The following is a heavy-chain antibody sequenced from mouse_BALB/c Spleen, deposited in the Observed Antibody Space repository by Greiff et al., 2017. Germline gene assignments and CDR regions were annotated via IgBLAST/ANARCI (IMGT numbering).Heavy chain of an antibody. D-gene: IGHD2-14*01. CDR1: GYTFTSYN. V-gene: IGHV1-12*01. J-gene: IGHJ2*01. Sequence: QVQLQQPGAELVKPGASVKMSCKASGYTFTSYNMHWVKQTPGQGLEWIGAIYPGNGDTSYNQKFKGKATLTADKSSSTAYMQLSSLTSEDSAVYYCARGTYYRYDYWGQGTTLTVSS. CDR2: IYPGNGDT. CDR3: ARGTYYRYDY.